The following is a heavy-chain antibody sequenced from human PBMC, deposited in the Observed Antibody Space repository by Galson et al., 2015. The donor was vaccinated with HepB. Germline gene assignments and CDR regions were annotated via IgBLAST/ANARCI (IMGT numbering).Heavy chain of an antibody. CDR1: GFTFNSYA. Sequence: SLRLSCAASGFTFNSYAMSWVRQTPGKGLEWVSIISGSGVNTYYADSVKGRFTVSRDNSKDILYLQINSLRADDTAVYYCAKDRGLCSSTSCYMWFYYWGRGTLVTVSS. J-gene: IGHJ4*02. CDR3: AKDRGLCSSTSCYMWFYY. D-gene: IGHD2-2*02. CDR2: ISGSGVNT. V-gene: IGHV3-23*01.